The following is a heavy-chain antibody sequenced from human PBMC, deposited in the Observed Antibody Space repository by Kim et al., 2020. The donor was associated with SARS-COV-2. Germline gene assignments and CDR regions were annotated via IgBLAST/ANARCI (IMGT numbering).Heavy chain of an antibody. CDR3: ARDFRYYYDSSGYGMDV. CDR2: IYHSGST. J-gene: IGHJ6*02. V-gene: IGHV4-4*02. D-gene: IGHD3-22*01. CDR1: GGSISSSNW. Sequence: SETLSLTCAVSGGSISSSNWWSWVRQPPGKGLEWIGEIYHSGSTNYNPSLKSRVTISVDKSKNQFSLKLSSVTAADTAVYYCARDFRYYYDSSGYGMDVWGQGTTVTVSS.